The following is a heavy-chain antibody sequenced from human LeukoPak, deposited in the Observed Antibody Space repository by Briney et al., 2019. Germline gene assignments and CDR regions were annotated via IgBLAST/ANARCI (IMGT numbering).Heavy chain of an antibody. D-gene: IGHD6-19*01. CDR1: GYTFTSYY. J-gene: IGHJ6*03. CDR2: INPSGGST. Sequence: ASVKVSCKASGYTFTSYYMHWVRQAPGQGLEWMGIINPSGGSTSYAQKFQGRVTMTRDMSTSTVYMELSSLRSEDTAVYYCARDRRYSSALGYYYYYMDVWGKGTTDTVSS. V-gene: IGHV1-46*01. CDR3: ARDRRYSSALGYYYYYMDV.